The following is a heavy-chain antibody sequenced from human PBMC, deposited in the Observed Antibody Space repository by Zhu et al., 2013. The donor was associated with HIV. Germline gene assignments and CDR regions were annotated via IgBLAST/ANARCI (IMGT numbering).Heavy chain of an antibody. D-gene: IGHD3-10*01. CDR2: IRSSPANT. J-gene: IGHJ3*01. Sequence: QVQLVQSGAEVKKPGASVKVSCKASGYTFTGHYIHWVRQAPGQGLEWMGWIRSSPANTKYAQKFQGRVIMTTDTSTRAAYLELGSLRSDDSAVYYCARVRSLSGAFDLWGQGTMVTVSS. CDR1: GYTFTGHY. V-gene: IGHV1-18*04. CDR3: ARVRSLSGAFDL.